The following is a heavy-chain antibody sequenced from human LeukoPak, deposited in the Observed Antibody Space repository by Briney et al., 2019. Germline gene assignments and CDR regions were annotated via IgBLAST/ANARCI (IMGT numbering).Heavy chain of an antibody. CDR3: ARKYYYDSSGSDAFDI. CDR1: GFTFSSYS. J-gene: IGHJ3*02. CDR2: ISSSSSAI. V-gene: IGHV3-48*01. D-gene: IGHD3-22*01. Sequence: PGGSLRLSCAASGFTFSSYSMNWVRQAPGKGLEWVSYISSSSSAIYYADSVQGRFTISRDSSKNTLYLQMNSLRAEDTAVYYCARKYYYDSSGSDAFDIWGQGTMVTVSS.